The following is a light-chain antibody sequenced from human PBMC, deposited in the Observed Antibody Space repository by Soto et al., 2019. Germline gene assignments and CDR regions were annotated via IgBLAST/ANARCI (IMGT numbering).Light chain of an antibody. CDR3: QQSYSTPLT. Sequence: LQIQPPPPSLSASVGACAAIPCRASQSISSYLNWYQLKPGKAPNLLMYGASYLKSGIPSRFSGSRSGTDFTLTISSLQPEDFATYYCQQSYSTPLTFGEGTKVDIK. CDR2: GAS. V-gene: IGKV1-39*01. CDR1: QSISSY. J-gene: IGKJ4*01.